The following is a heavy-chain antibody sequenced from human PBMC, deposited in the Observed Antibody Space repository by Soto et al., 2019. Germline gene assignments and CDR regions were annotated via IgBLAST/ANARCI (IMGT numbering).Heavy chain of an antibody. CDR3: ARWSGYYTGYYGMDV. J-gene: IGHJ6*02. CDR1: GGSVSSGSYY. V-gene: IGHV4-61*01. D-gene: IGHD3-3*01. Sequence: ETLSLTCTVSGGSVSSGSYYWSWIRQPPGKGLEWIGYIYYSGSTNYNPSLKSRVTISVDTSKNQFSLKLSSVTAADTAVYYCARWSGYYTGYYGMDVWGQGTTVTVSS. CDR2: IYYSGST.